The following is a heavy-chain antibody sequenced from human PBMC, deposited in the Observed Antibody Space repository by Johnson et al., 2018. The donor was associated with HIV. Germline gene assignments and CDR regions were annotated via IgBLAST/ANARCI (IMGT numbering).Heavy chain of an antibody. J-gene: IGHJ3*02. CDR3: ARDLRRYVSDDAFDI. CDR1: GFTFSSYA. CDR2: ISYDGSNK. V-gene: IGHV3-30*04. D-gene: IGHD5/OR15-5a*01. Sequence: QVQLVESGGGVVQPGRSLRLSCAASGFTFSSYAMHWVRQAPGKGLEWVAVISYDGSNKYYADSVKGRFTISRDNSKNTLYLQMNSLRAEDTAVYYCARDLRRYVSDDAFDIWGQGTMVTVSS.